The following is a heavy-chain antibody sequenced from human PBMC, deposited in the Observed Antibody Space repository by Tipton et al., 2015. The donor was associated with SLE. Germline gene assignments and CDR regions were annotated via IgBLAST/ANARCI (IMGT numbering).Heavy chain of an antibody. Sequence: TLSLTCAVYGGSFSGYYWSWIRQPPGKGLEWIGYIYYSGSTNYNPSLKSRVTIPVDTSKNQFSLKLSSVTAADTAVYYCARGGGFDPWGQGTLVTVSS. CDR2: IYYSGST. CDR3: ARGGGFDP. V-gene: IGHV4-59*12. CDR1: GGSFSGYY. D-gene: IGHD3-16*01. J-gene: IGHJ5*02.